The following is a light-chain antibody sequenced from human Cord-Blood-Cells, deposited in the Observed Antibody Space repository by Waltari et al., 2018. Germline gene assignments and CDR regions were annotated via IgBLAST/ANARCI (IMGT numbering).Light chain of an antibody. CDR2: EGS. CDR1: SSDVGSYNL. CDR3: CSYAGSSTLV. V-gene: IGLV2-23*01. J-gene: IGLJ2*01. Sequence: QSALTQPASVSGSPGQSITISCTGTSSDVGSYNLVSWHQQHPGKAPKLMIYEGSKRPSGVSNRVTGSKSGNTAYLTISGLQAEDEADYYCCSYAGSSTLVFGGGTKLTVL.